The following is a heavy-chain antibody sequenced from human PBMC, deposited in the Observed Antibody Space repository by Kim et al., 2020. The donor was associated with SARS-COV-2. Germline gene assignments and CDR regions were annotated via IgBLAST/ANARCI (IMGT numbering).Heavy chain of an antibody. Sequence: GGSLRLSCAASGFTFSSYAMSWVRQAPGKGLEWVSAISGSGGSTYYADSVKGRFTISRDNSKNTLYLQMNSLRAEDTAVYYCAKDRARVEMAIHGGYWGQGTLVTVSS. CDR1: GFTFSSYA. CDR3: AKDRARVEMAIHGGY. D-gene: IGHD2-21*01. V-gene: IGHV3-23*01. J-gene: IGHJ4*02. CDR2: ISGSGGST.